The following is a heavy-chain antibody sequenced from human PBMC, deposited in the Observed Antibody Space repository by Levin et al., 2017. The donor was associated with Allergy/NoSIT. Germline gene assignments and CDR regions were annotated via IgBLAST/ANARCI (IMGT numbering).Heavy chain of an antibody. Sequence: PGESLKISCAASGFTFSSYSMNWVRQAPGKGLEWVSSISSSSSYIYYADSVKGRFTISRDNAKNSLYLQMNSLRAEDTAVYYCARDGGSSSWYFDYWGQGTLVTVSS. CDR1: GFTFSSYS. D-gene: IGHD6-13*01. CDR3: ARDGGSSSWYFDY. J-gene: IGHJ4*02. CDR2: ISSSSSYI. V-gene: IGHV3-21*01.